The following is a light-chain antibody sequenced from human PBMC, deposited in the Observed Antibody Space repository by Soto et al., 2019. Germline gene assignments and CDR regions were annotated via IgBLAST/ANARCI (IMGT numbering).Light chain of an antibody. J-gene: IGKJ5*01. CDR1: QSVSSN. CDR3: QQYNNWPPIT. CDR2: GAS. V-gene: IGKV3-15*01. Sequence: EIVMTQSPATLSVSPGERATLSCRASQSVSSNLAWYQQKPGQAPRLLIYGASTRATGIPARFSGSGSGTEFSLAISSLQSEDFAVYYCQQYNNWPPITFGQGTRHESK.